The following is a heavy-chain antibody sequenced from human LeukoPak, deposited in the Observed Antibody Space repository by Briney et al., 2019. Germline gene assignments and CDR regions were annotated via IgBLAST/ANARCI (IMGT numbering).Heavy chain of an antibody. CDR3: AHSAMVREMDYGMDV. V-gene: IGHV2-5*02. J-gene: IGHJ6*04. CDR1: GFSLSSSGVG. D-gene: IGHD3-10*01. Sequence: SGPTLVKPTQTLTLTCTFSGFSLSSSGVGVNWIRQPPGQALEWLALIYWDDDKRYSPSLSSRLTITKDTSKNQVVLTVTNMDPVDTATYYCAHSAMVREMDYGMDVWGKGTTVTVSS. CDR2: IYWDDDK.